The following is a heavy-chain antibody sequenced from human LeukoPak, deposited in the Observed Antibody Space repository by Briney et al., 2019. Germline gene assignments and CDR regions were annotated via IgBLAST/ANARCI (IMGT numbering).Heavy chain of an antibody. J-gene: IGHJ4*02. D-gene: IGHD6-19*01. CDR3: AKDPPIAVAGTDY. CDR2: ISYDGSNK. V-gene: IGHV3-30*18. CDR1: GFTFSSYG. Sequence: GGSLRLSCAASGFTFSSYGMHWVRQAPGKGLEWVAVISYDGSNKYHADSVKGRFTISRDNSKNTLYLQMNSLRAEDTAVYYCAKDPPIAVAGTDYWGQGTLVTVSS.